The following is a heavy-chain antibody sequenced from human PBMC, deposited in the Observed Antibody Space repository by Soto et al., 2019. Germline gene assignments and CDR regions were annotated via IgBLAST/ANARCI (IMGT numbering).Heavy chain of an antibody. J-gene: IGHJ6*02. D-gene: IGHD1-20*01. CDR3: ARGYLATTPAPHSRSYYGMDV. CDR2: INPNSGGT. V-gene: IGHV1-2*04. Sequence: ASVKVSCKASGYTFTGYYMHWVRQAPGQGLEWMGWINPNSGGTNYAQKFQGWVTMTRDTSISTAYMELSRLRSDDTAVYYCARGYLATTPAPHSRSYYGMDVWGQGTTVTVSS. CDR1: GYTFTGYY.